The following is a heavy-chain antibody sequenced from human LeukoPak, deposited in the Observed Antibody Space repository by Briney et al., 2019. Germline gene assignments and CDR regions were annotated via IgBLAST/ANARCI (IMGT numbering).Heavy chain of an antibody. CDR1: GFTLRKYG. CDR3: SSDFFAGTTNFDY. D-gene: IGHD1-7*01. J-gene: IGHJ4*02. Sequence: PGCSLRLPRAASGFTLRKYGMHRVRQAPGTGLEWVAFISHDGSNKYYSDPLQGRFTISRDNSKNTLYQQMNSLKAEDTAVYYSSSDFFAGTTNFDYWGQGTLVTVSS. V-gene: IGHV3-30-3*01. CDR2: ISHDGSNK.